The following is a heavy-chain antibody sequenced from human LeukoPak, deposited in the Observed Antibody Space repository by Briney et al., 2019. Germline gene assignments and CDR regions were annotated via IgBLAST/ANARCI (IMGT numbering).Heavy chain of an antibody. J-gene: IGHJ4*02. CDR2: ISGSGGST. CDR1: GYTLCIYA. D-gene: IGHD6-25*01. CDR3: ANLNRGTAATTFDY. V-gene: IGHV3-23*01. Sequence: GGSLRPSRAPSGYTLCIYAMPSGRQAPGKGLEWVSAISGSGGSTYYADSVKGRFTISRDNSKNTVYLQMSSLRAEDTAVYYGANLNRGTAATTFDYWGQGTLVTVSS.